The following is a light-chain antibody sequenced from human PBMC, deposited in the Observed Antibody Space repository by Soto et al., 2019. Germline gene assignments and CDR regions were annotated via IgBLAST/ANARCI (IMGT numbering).Light chain of an antibody. CDR1: QSVRSNY. J-gene: IGKJ3*01. V-gene: IGKV3D-20*01. CDR2: DAS. CDR3: QQYIISPFT. Sequence: EIVLTQSPATLSLSAGERATLSSGATQSVRSNYLAWYQQKPGQAPRLLIYDASSRATGIPDRFSGSGSGTDFTLTINRLEPEDFAVYYCQQYIISPFTFGPGTRWIS.